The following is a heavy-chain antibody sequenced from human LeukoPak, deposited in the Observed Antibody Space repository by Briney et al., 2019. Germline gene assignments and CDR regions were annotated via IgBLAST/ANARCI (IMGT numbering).Heavy chain of an antibody. D-gene: IGHD3-22*01. V-gene: IGHV3-48*01. CDR1: GFTFSSYS. CDR2: ISSSSSTI. J-gene: IGHJ4*02. CDR3: ARDPGYYDSSGRVY. Sequence: GGALRLSCAASGFTFSSYSMNWVRQAPGKGLEWGSYISSSSSTIYYADSVKGRFTISRDNAKNSLYLQMTSLRAEDTAVYYCARDPGYYDSSGRVYWGQGTLVTVSS.